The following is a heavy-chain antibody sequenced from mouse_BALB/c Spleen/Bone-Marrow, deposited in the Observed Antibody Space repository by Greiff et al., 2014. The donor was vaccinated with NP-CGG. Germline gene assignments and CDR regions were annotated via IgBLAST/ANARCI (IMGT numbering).Heavy chain of an antibody. CDR1: GFTFSSYT. CDR3: ARDGKGNYDYAMDY. CDR2: ISSGGSYT. J-gene: IGHJ4*01. D-gene: IGHD2-1*01. V-gene: IGHV5-6-4*01. Sequence: EVQVVESGGGLVKPGGSLKLSCAASGFTFSSYTMSWVRQTPEKRLEWVATISSGGSYTNYPDSVKGRFTISRDNAKNTLYLQMSSLKSEDTAMYYCARDGKGNYDYAMDYWGQGTSVTVSS.